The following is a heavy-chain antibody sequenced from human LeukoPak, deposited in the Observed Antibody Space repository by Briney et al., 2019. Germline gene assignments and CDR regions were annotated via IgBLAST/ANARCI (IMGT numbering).Heavy chain of an antibody. CDR1: GFTVSSNY. D-gene: IGHD2-15*01. CDR3: SRDFGGV. V-gene: IGHV3-66*01. CDR2: IYSGGST. Sequence: GGSLRVSCAASGFTVSSNYMSWVRQAPGKGLEWVSVIYSGGSTYYADSVKGRFTISRDNSKNTLYLLMNSLRAEDTAVYFCSRDFGGVWGQGTTVTVSS. J-gene: IGHJ6*02.